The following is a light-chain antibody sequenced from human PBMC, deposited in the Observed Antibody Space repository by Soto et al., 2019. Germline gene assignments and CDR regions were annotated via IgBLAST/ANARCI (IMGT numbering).Light chain of an antibody. CDR1: QSVSSY. CDR3: QQRSSWSLFT. V-gene: IGKV3-11*01. CDR2: DAS. J-gene: IGKJ3*01. Sequence: EIVLTQSPATLSLSPGEGATLSCRASQSVSSYLAWYQQKPGQAPRLLIYDASNRATGIPARFSGSGSGTDFTLTISSLEPEDFAVYYCQQRSSWSLFTFGPGTKVDIK.